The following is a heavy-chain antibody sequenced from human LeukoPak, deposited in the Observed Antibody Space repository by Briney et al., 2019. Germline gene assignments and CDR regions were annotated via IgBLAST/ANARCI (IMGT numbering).Heavy chain of an antibody. CDR2: INPSGRT. V-gene: IGHV4-34*01. J-gene: IGHJ6*03. CDR1: NGSLSDKY. Sequence: SETLSLTCGVYNGSLSDKYWSWIRQPPGKGLEWIGEINPSGRTNYNPSLKSRVTMSIDTSKNQFSLKLSSVTAADTAVYYCARAGYYYYYMDVWGKGTTVTVSS. CDR3: ARAGYYYYYMDV.